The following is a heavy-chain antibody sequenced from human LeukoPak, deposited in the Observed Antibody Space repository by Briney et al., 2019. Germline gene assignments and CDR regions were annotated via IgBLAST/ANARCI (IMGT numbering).Heavy chain of an antibody. CDR3: ARDRAPHSSSWYGYFDY. Sequence: PRASVKVSCKASGGTFSSYAISWVRQAPGQGLEWMGRIIPIFGTANYAQKFQGRVTITADKSTSTAYMELSSLRSEDTAVYYCARDRAPHSSSWYGYFDYWGQGTLVTVSS. V-gene: IGHV1-69*06. CDR2: IIPIFGTA. D-gene: IGHD6-13*01. J-gene: IGHJ4*02. CDR1: GGTFSSYA.